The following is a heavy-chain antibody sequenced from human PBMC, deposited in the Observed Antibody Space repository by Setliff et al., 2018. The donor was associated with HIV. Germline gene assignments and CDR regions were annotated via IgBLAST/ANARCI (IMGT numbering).Heavy chain of an antibody. J-gene: IGHJ6*03. V-gene: IGHV1-2*06. CDR2: IHPNSGRT. D-gene: IGHD2-21*01. CDR1: GYTFTAFY. Sequence: GASVKVSCKSSGYTFTAFYIHWVRQAPGQWLEWMGRIHPNSGRTASPQKFQGRFAMTRDTSISTAYMELRSLRPEDTAVYYCVRNPHPTVVVPRDSHYYSMNIWGKGTTVTAP. CDR3: VRNPHPTVVVPRDSHYYSMNI.